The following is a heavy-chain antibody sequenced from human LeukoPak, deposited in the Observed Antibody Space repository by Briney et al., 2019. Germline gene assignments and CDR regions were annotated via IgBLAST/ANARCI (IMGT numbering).Heavy chain of an antibody. Sequence: PGGSLRFSCAASGFAFSNYAMTWDRQAPGKGLEWVSSISGSGGTTYYADSVRGRFTISRDNSKDTLYLEMNSLRAEDTAVYYCAKVRVYSSSGQIDYWGQGTLVTVSS. CDR1: GFAFSNYA. CDR2: ISGSGGTT. V-gene: IGHV3-23*01. J-gene: IGHJ4*02. CDR3: AKVRVYSSSGQIDY. D-gene: IGHD2-2*01.